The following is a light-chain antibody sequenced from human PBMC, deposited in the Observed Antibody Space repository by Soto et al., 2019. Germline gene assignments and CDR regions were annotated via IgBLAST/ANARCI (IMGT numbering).Light chain of an antibody. J-gene: IGLJ1*01. CDR3: SSYAGSNNFGV. CDR2: EVS. V-gene: IGLV2-8*01. CDR1: SSDVGGYNY. Sequence: QSALTXPPSASGSPGQSVTISCTGTSSDVGGYNYVSWYQQHPGKAPKLMIYEVSKRPSGVPDRFSGSKSGNTASLTVSGLQAEDEADYYCSSYAGSNNFGVFGTGTKVTVL.